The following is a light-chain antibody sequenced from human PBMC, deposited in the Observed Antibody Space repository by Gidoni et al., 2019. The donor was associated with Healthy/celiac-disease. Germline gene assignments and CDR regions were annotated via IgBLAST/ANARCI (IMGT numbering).Light chain of an antibody. J-gene: IGLJ2*01. V-gene: IGLV2-14*01. CDR2: DVS. CDR3: SSYTSSSSV. Sequence: SALPQPASVSGSPGQSITISCTGTSSDVGGYNYVSWYQQHPGKAPKLMIYDVSNRPSGVSNRFSGSKSGNTASLTISGLQAEDEADYYGSSYTSSSSVFGGGTKLTVL. CDR1: SSDVGGYNY.